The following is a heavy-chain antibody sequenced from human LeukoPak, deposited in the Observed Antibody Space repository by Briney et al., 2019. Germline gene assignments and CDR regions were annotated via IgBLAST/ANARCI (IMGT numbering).Heavy chain of an antibody. D-gene: IGHD6-19*01. V-gene: IGHV1-69*13. J-gene: IGHJ6*02. Sequence: PGASVKVSCKASGGTFSSYAISWVRQAPGQGLEWMGGIIPIFGTANYAQKFQGRVTITADESTSTAYMELSSLRSEDTAVYYCASPQKVAGYYYYYGMDVWGQGTTVTVSS. CDR2: IIPIFGTA. CDR3: ASPQKVAGYYYYYGMDV. CDR1: GGTFSSYA.